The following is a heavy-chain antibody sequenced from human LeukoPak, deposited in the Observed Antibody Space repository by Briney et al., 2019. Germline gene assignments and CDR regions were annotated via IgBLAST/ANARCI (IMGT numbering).Heavy chain of an antibody. CDR1: GGSISSYY. Sequence: SETLSLTCIVSGGSISSYYWSWIRQPPGKGLEWIGYIYYSGSTNYNPSLKSRVTISVDTSKNQFSLKLSSVTAADTAVYYCARDSDFWSHRGYYGMDVWGQGTTVTVSS. CDR2: IYYSGST. CDR3: ARDSDFWSHRGYYGMDV. V-gene: IGHV4-59*01. J-gene: IGHJ6*02. D-gene: IGHD3-3*01.